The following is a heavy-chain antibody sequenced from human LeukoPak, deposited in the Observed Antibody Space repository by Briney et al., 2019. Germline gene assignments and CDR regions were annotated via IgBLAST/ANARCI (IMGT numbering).Heavy chain of an antibody. J-gene: IGHJ4*02. CDR1: GYTFTSYY. CDR3: ARDQVMITFGGVIAPDY. D-gene: IGHD3-16*02. CDR2: INPSGGST. Sequence: ASVKVSCKASGYTFTSYYMHWVRQAPGQGLEWKGIINPSGGSTSYAQKFQGRVTMTRDTSTSTVYMELSSLRSEDTAVYYCARDQVMITFGGVIAPDYWGQGTLVTVSS. V-gene: IGHV1-46*01.